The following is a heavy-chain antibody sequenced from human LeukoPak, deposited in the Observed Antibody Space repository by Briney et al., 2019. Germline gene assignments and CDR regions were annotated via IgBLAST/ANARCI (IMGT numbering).Heavy chain of an antibody. Sequence: SVKVSCKASGGTFSSYAISWVRQAPGQGLEWMGRIIPILGIANYAQKFQGRVTLTADKSTSTAYMELSSLRSEDTAVYYCARDDASTIFGVVIIGYAFDIWGQGTMVTVSS. CDR2: IIPILGIA. V-gene: IGHV1-69*04. D-gene: IGHD3-3*01. CDR1: GGTFSSYA. CDR3: ARDDASTIFGVVIIGYAFDI. J-gene: IGHJ3*02.